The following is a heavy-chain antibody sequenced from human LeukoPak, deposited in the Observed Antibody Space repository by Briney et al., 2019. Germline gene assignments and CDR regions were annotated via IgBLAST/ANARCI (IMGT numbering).Heavy chain of an antibody. CDR2: IYYSGST. D-gene: IGHD4-23*01. Sequence: PSETLSLTCTVSGGSISTYYWSWIRQPPGKGLEWIGYIYYSGSTNYNPSVKSRVTMSVDTSKKQFSLNLSSLTAADTAVYYCARGGTAVVTPYAFDIWGQGTMVTVFS. CDR1: GGSISTYY. V-gene: IGHV4-59*01. CDR3: ARGGTAVVTPYAFDI. J-gene: IGHJ3*02.